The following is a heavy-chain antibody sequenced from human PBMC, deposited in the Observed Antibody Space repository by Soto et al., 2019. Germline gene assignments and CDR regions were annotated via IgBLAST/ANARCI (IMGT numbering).Heavy chain of an antibody. CDR3: ATGAYCSGGSCSDYYYYYYGMDL. CDR2: LVVGTGNT. D-gene: IGHD2-15*01. J-gene: IGHJ6*02. Sequence: VASVKVFCKTSGFTFRSSAVQWVRQARGQRLEWMGWLVVGTGNTNYAQKFQQRVTISSDRSTNTVSMELSSLTSEDTAVYYCATGAYCSGGSCSDYYYYYYGMDLWGQGTTVTVSS. V-gene: IGHV1-58*01. CDR1: GFTFRSSA.